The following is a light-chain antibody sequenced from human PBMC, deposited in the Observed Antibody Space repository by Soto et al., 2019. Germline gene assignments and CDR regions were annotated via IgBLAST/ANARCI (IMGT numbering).Light chain of an antibody. CDR3: SSYTSSSTYV. V-gene: IGLV2-14*02. Sequence: QSALTQPASVSGSPGQSITISCTGTSSDIGSSNLVSWYQDHPGKAPKLIIYEATQRPSGISYRFSGSKSGNTASLTISGLQAEDEADYYCSSYTSSSTYVFGTGTKVTVL. J-gene: IGLJ1*01. CDR2: EAT. CDR1: SSDIGSSNL.